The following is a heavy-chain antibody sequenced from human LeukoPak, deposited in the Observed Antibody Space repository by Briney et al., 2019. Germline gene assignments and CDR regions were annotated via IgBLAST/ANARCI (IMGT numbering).Heavy chain of an antibody. V-gene: IGHV4-31*03. CDR2: IYYSGST. Sequence: SETLSLTCTVSGGSISSGGYYWSWLRQHPGTGLEWIGYIYYSGSTYYNPSLKSRVTISVDTSKNQFSLKLSSVTAADTAVYYCARDARGTGSNVWGSYRLDWFDPWGQGTLVTVSS. CDR1: GGSISSGGYY. J-gene: IGHJ5*02. CDR3: ARDARGTGSNVWGSYRLDWFDP. D-gene: IGHD3-16*01.